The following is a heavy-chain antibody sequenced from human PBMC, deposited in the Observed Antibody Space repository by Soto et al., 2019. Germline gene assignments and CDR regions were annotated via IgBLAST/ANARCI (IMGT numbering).Heavy chain of an antibody. CDR3: ARDLAARPGYGMDV. J-gene: IGHJ6*02. CDR1: GGSISSYY. V-gene: IGHV4-4*07. Sequence: SETLSLTCTVSGGSISSYYWSWIRQPAGKGLEWIGRIYTSGSTNYNPSLKSRATMSVDTSKNQFSLKLSSVTAADTAVYYCARDLAARPGYGMDVWGQGTTVTVSS. CDR2: IYTSGST. D-gene: IGHD6-6*01.